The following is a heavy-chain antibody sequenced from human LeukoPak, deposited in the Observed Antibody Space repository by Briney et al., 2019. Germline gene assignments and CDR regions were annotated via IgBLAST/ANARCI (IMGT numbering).Heavy chain of an antibody. Sequence: GESLQISCKGSGCSFTSYWIGWVRQMPGKGLERMGIIYPGDSDTRYSPSFQGQVTISADKSISTAYLQWSSLKASDTAMYYCARQEYSSSSADYWGQGTLVTVSS. D-gene: IGHD6-6*01. CDR3: ARQEYSSSSADY. V-gene: IGHV5-51*01. CDR2: IYPGDSDT. J-gene: IGHJ4*02. CDR1: GCSFTSYW.